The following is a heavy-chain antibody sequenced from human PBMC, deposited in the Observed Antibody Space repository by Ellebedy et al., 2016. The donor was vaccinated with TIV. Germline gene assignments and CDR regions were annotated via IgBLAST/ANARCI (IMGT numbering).Heavy chain of an antibody. CDR2: MSYSGST. Sequence: MPSETLSLTCNVSGASITTYYWNWIRQSPGKGLEWIGYMSYSGSTNSNPSLKSRVTISVDTSKNQFSLRLSPLTAADTAVYYCASRASGRSDLGRVVYFDYWGQGTLVTVSS. CDR1: GASITTYY. CDR3: ASRASGRSDLGRVVYFDY. V-gene: IGHV4-59*08. D-gene: IGHD1-26*01. J-gene: IGHJ4*02.